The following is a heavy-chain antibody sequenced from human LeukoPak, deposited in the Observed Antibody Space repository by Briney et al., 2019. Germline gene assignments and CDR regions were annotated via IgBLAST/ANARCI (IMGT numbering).Heavy chain of an antibody. J-gene: IGHJ4*02. CDR3: VRRGSSWFHDY. CDR2: ISSDGGRA. CDR1: GFIFSTYA. Sequence: GRSLRLSCSASGFIFSTYAMYWVRQAPGKGLEYVSAISSDGGRAYYADSVKGRFTISRDNSKNTLFLQTSSLRAEDTAVYYCVRRGSSWFHDYWGQGTLVTVSS. D-gene: IGHD6-13*01. V-gene: IGHV3-64D*09.